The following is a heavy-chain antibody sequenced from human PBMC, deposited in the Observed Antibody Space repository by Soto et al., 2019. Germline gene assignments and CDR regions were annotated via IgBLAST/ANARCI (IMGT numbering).Heavy chain of an antibody. D-gene: IGHD5-18*01. J-gene: IGHJ6*02. CDR2: INPSGGST. CDR3: ARSRGYSYGPDYYYYGMDV. Sequence: ASVKVSCKASGYTFTSYYMHWVRQAPGQGLEWMGIINPSGGSTSYAQKFQGRVTMARDTSTSTVYMELSSLRSEDTAVYYCARSRGYSYGPDYYYYGMDVWGQGTTVTVSS. CDR1: GYTFTSYY. V-gene: IGHV1-46*01.